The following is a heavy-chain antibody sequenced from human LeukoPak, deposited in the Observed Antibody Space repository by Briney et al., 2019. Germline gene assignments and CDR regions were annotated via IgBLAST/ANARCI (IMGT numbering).Heavy chain of an antibody. Sequence: GGSLRLSCAASGFTFSNAWMSWVRQAPGKGLEWVGRIKSKTDGGTTDYAAPVKGRFTISRDDPKNTLYLQMNSLKTEDTAVYYCTTYYDFWSGYYAYWGQGTLVTVSS. CDR3: TTYYDFWSGYYAY. V-gene: IGHV3-15*01. D-gene: IGHD3-3*01. CDR2: IKSKTDGGTT. J-gene: IGHJ4*02. CDR1: GFTFSNAW.